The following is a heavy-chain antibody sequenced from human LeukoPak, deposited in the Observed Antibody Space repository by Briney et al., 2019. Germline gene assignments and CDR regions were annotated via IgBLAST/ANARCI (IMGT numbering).Heavy chain of an antibody. J-gene: IGHJ6*02. CDR3: ARGSRSRDLWYGSGSLEYGMDV. D-gene: IGHD3-10*01. CDR1: GGSISSSSYS. V-gene: IGHV4-39*01. CDR2: IYYSGST. Sequence: SETLSLTCTVSGGSISSSSYSWGWIRQPPGKGLEWIGSIYYSGSTYYNPSLKSRVTISVDTSKNQFSLKLSSVTAADTAVYYCARGSRSRDLWYGSGSLEYGMDVWGQGTTVTVSS.